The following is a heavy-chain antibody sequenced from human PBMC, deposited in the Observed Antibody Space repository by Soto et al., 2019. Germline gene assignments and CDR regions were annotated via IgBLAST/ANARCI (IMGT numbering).Heavy chain of an antibody. CDR1: GYIFVNYG. CDR2: ISPYTGNT. V-gene: IGHV1-18*01. J-gene: IGHJ6*02. CDR3: VMVDNYVTPTPQDV. D-gene: IGHD3-16*01. Sequence: GASVKVSCKTSGYIFVNYGIAWVRQAPGQGLKRIGWISPYTGNTHSATKIQGRLTMTTDTSTSTAYMDLGSLTSDDSAVYYCVMVDNYVTPTPQDVWGQGTTVTVSS.